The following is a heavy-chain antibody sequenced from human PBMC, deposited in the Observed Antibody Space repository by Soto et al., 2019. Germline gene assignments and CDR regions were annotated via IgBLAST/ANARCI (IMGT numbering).Heavy chain of an antibody. CDR3: VRHLGGFFDY. Sequence: KPSETLSLTCTVSGGAISSGGYYWSWIRHHPGKGLEWIGYIHYSGSTYYTPSLRSRVDMPVDTSKNQFSLKLSSVTAADTAVYYCVRHLGGFFDYWGHGALVTVSS. CDR2: IHYSGST. CDR1: GGAISSGGYY. J-gene: IGHJ4*01. D-gene: IGHD5-12*01. V-gene: IGHV4-31*03.